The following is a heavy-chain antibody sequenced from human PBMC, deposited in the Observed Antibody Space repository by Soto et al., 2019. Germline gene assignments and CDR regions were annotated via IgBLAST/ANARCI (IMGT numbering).Heavy chain of an antibody. J-gene: IGHJ3*02. CDR1: GYSFTSYW. Sequence: PAESLKISCKGSGYSFTSYWIGWVRQMPGKGLEWMGIIYPGDSDTRYNPSFQGQVTISADKSISTAYLQWSSLKASDTAMYYCATTKGSGYYSDAFDIWGQGTMVTVSS. CDR3: ATTKGSGYYSDAFDI. CDR2: IYPGDSDT. D-gene: IGHD3-3*01. V-gene: IGHV5-51*01.